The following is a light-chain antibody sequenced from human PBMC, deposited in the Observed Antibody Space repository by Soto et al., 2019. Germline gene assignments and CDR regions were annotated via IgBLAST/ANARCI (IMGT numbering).Light chain of an antibody. CDR2: DAS. J-gene: IGKJ3*01. CDR1: QSVGSY. V-gene: IGKV3-11*01. Sequence: EIVLTQSPATLSLSPGERATLSCRASQSVGSYLAWYQQKPGQAPRLLIYDASIRATGIPARFSGSGSGTDFTLPINSLEPEDFAGYYCQQRNKWLGFTFGPGTKVDIK. CDR3: QQRNKWLGFT.